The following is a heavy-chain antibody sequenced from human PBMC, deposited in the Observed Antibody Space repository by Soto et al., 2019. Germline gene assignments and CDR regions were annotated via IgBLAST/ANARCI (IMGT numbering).Heavy chain of an antibody. Sequence: PGGSLRLSCAASGFTFSSYWMSWVRQAPGKGLEWVANIKQDGSEKYSVDSVKGRFTISRDNAKNSLFLQMNGLKAEDTAVYYCARNNFVAIGSPGSPALFDYWGQGTLVTVSS. CDR3: ARNNFVAIGSPGSPALFDY. J-gene: IGHJ4*02. CDR2: IKQDGSEK. CDR1: GFTFSSYW. D-gene: IGHD1-1*01. V-gene: IGHV3-7*01.